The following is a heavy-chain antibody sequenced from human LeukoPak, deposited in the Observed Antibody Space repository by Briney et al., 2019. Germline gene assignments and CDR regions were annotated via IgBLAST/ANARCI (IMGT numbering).Heavy chain of an antibody. Sequence: GGSLRLSCAASGNYWMHWVRQVPGKGPVWVSHINSDGSWTSYADSVKGRFTISKDNAKNTVYLQMNSLRAEDTAVYYCVSFYKTYWGRGTLVTVSS. V-gene: IGHV3-74*01. CDR1: GNYW. CDR2: INSDGSWT. D-gene: IGHD2/OR15-2a*01. J-gene: IGHJ4*02. CDR3: VSFYKTY.